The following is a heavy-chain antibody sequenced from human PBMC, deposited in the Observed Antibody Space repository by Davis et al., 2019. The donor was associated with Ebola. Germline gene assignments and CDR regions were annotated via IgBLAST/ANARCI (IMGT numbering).Heavy chain of an antibody. J-gene: IGHJ5*02. CDR3: ARYDQLLFAGWFDP. D-gene: IGHD2-2*01. CDR1: GDSIRTGGYS. Sequence: PSETLSLTCAVSGDSIRTGGYSWSWIRQPPGKGLEWIGYIYHSGDTYYNPSLKSRVTMSVDRSKNQFSLKLSSVTAADTAVYYCARYDQLLFAGWFDPWGQGILVTVSS. V-gene: IGHV4-30-2*01. CDR2: IYHSGDT.